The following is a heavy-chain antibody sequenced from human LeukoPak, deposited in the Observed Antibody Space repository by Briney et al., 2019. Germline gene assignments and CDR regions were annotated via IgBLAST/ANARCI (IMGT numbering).Heavy chain of an antibody. Sequence: PGGSLRLSCTASGFTFSSYWMSWVRQAPGKGLEWVAVISYDGSNKYYADSVKGRFTISRDNSKNTLYLQMNSLRAEDTAVYYCARDVRNGGNPDYWGQGTLVTVSS. J-gene: IGHJ4*02. CDR2: ISYDGSNK. CDR3: ARDVRNGGNPDY. D-gene: IGHD4-23*01. CDR1: GFTFSSYW. V-gene: IGHV3-30*03.